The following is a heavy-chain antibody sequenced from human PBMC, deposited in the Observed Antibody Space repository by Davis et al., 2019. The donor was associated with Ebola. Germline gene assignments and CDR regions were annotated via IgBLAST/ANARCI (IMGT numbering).Heavy chain of an antibody. CDR3: ASGYSSGWYAY. Sequence: SETLSLTCTVSGGSISSYYWSWIRQPPGKGLEWIGYIYYSGSTNYNPSLKSRVTITVDTSKNQFSLKLSSVTAADTAVYYCASGYSSGWYAYGGQGTLVTVAS. J-gene: IGHJ4*02. D-gene: IGHD6-19*01. CDR2: IYYSGST. CDR1: GGSISSYY. V-gene: IGHV4-59*08.